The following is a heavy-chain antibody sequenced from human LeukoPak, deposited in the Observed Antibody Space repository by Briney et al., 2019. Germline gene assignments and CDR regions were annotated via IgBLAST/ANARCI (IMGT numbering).Heavy chain of an antibody. D-gene: IGHD6-19*01. Sequence: GASVKVSCKASGYTFTSYGIGWVRQAPGQGLEWMGWISAYNGNTNYAQKLQGRVAMTTDTSTSTAYMELRSLRSDDTAVYYCARAGAYSSGWYKDYWGQGTLVTVSS. V-gene: IGHV1-18*01. CDR1: GYTFTSYG. CDR3: ARAGAYSSGWYKDY. CDR2: ISAYNGNT. J-gene: IGHJ4*02.